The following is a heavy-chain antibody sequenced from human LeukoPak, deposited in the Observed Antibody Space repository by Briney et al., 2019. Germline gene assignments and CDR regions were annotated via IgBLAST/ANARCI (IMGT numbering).Heavy chain of an antibody. J-gene: IGHJ3*01. Sequence: GGSLRLSCAASGFNVSSNYMSWVRQAPGKGLEWVSVIYSGGNTYYADSVKGRFTISRDNSKNTLYLQMNRLRVEDTAVYFCTRHTRDYGDYFDAFDLWGQGTMVTVSS. CDR1: GFNVSSNY. CDR2: IYSGGNT. CDR3: TRHTRDYGDYFDAFDL. D-gene: IGHD4-17*01. V-gene: IGHV3-53*01.